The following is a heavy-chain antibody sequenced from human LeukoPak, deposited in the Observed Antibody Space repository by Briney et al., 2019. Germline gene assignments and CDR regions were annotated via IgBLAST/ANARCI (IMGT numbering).Heavy chain of an antibody. V-gene: IGHV1-2*02. CDR1: GYTFTGYY. J-gene: IGHJ4*02. D-gene: IGHD3-22*01. Sequence: GASVKVSCKASGYTFTGYYMHWVRQAPGQGLERMGWINPNSGGTNYAQKFQGRVTMTRDTSISTAYMELSRLRSDDTAVYYCARDTYYYDSSGSHRSYFDYWGQGTLATVSS. CDR2: INPNSGGT. CDR3: ARDTYYYDSSGSHRSYFDY.